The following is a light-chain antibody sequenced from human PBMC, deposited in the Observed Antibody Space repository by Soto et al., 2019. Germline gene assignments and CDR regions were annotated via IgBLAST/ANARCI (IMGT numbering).Light chain of an antibody. CDR3: QCYDSTLSARYV. V-gene: IGLV1-40*01. CDR1: SSNIGAGYD. Sequence: QSVLTQPPSVSGAPGQRVTISCTGSSSNIGAGYDVHWYQQRPGKAPKLLIFGNINRPSGVPDRFSGSKSGTSASLAITGLQVEDEGDYYCQCYDSTLSARYVFGTGTKVTVL. CDR2: GNI. J-gene: IGLJ1*01.